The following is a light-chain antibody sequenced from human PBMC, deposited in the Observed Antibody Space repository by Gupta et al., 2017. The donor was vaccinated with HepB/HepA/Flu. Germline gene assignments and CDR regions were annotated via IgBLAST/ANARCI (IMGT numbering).Light chain of an antibody. V-gene: IGKV1-39*01. CDR3: QQSYNTPLT. Sequence: DIQMTQSPSSLSASVGDRITITCRASQSISTYLNWYQQRPEKAPKVLIYAGTNLQKGVPSRFSGSGSGTDFTLTISRLEPEDFATYYCQQSYNTPLTFGGGTTVEMK. J-gene: IGKJ4*01. CDR1: QSISTY. CDR2: AGT.